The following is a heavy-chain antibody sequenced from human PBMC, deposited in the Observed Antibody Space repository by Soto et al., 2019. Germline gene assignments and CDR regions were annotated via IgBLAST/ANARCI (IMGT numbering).Heavy chain of an antibody. CDR2: TYYRSKWYN. CDR1: GDSVSSNSAA. D-gene: IGHD1-26*01. Sequence: SQTLSLTCAISGDSVSSNSAAWNWIRQSPSRGLEWLGRTYYRSKWYNDYAVTVKSPLTIKPDTSKNHFSLQLNSKTPEDTAVYYCARDRSGSILRIVGATKNWYYFDYWGQGTLVTVSS. V-gene: IGHV6-1*01. CDR3: ARDRSGSILRIVGATKNWYYFDY. J-gene: IGHJ4*02.